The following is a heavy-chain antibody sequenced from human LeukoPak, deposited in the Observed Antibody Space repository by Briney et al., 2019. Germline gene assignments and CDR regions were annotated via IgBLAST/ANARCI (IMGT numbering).Heavy chain of an antibody. J-gene: IGHJ4*02. Sequence: GRSLRLSCTVSGLTVSNIYMTWVRQAPEEGLEWVSVIYDAGRTYFAGSVKGRFTISRDNSKNTLFLQMNSLRAEDTAVYYCARGWSGYDYWGQGTLVAVSS. CDR2: IYDAGRT. CDR3: ARGWSGYDY. CDR1: GLTVSNIY. D-gene: IGHD3-10*01. V-gene: IGHV3-53*01.